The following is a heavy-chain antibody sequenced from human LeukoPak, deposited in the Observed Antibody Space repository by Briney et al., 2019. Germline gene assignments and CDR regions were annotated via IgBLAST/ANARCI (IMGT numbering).Heavy chain of an antibody. CDR1: GFTFSSYA. V-gene: IGHV3-23*01. CDR2: ISGSGGST. Sequence: PGGSLRLSCAASGFTFSSYAMSWVRQAPGKGLEWVSAISGSGGSTYYADSVKGRFTISRDNSKNTLYLQMNSLRAEDTAVYYCAKDSQMVRGVYYFDCWGQGTLVTVSS. CDR3: AKDSQMVRGVYYFDC. D-gene: IGHD3-10*01. J-gene: IGHJ4*02.